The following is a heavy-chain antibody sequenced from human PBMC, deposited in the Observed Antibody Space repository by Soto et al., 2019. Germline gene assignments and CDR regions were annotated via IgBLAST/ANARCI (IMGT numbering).Heavy chain of an antibody. D-gene: IGHD2-15*01. V-gene: IGHV3-15*07. J-gene: IGHJ6*02. CDR3: TTVEPSYCSGGSCYVDYYYYYGMDV. CDR2: IKSKTDGGTT. Sequence: GGSLRLSCAASGFTFSNAWMNWVRQAPGKGLEWVGRIKSKTDGGTTDYTAPVEGRITMSRDDSKNTLYLQMNSLKTEDTAVYYCTTVEPSYCSGGSCYVDYYYYYGMDVWGQGTTVTVSS. CDR1: GFTFSNAW.